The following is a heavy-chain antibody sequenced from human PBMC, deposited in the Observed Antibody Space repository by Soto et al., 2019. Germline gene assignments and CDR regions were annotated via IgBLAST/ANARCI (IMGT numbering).Heavy chain of an antibody. J-gene: IGHJ1*01. CDR1: GGTFSTYF. Sequence: SVKVSCKASGGTFSTYFFTWVRQAPGQGLEWMGGIIPMFGTANYAQKFQGRVTLIADESTSTVYMEVSSLRSEDTAVYYCARGSRDCSGGSCFPLPTAEYFRHWGQGTLVTVSS. V-gene: IGHV1-69*13. CDR3: ARGSRDCSGGSCFPLPTAEYFRH. D-gene: IGHD2-15*01. CDR2: IIPMFGTA.